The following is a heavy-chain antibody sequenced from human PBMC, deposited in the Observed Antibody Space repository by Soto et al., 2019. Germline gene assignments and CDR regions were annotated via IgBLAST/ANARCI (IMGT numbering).Heavy chain of an antibody. D-gene: IGHD3-22*01. CDR1: GFIFSNFV. Sequence: EVQLLESGGDLVQPGGSLRLSCTASGFIFSNFVMTWVRQAPGRGLEWFSSFSGSGGRTYYADSLKGRFTISRDNSKNTLYLQMNSLRVEDTAVYYCVKAPYYYDTSGYYYHFFDHWGQGTLVTVSS. CDR3: VKAPYYYDTSGYYYHFFDH. CDR2: FSGSGGRT. V-gene: IGHV3-23*01. J-gene: IGHJ4*02.